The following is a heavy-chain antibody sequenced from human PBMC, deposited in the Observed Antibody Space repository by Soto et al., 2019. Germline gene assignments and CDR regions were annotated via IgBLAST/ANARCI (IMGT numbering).Heavy chain of an antibody. CDR3: ARDYYDSSGYAPWSDPTGSSGGMDV. CDR1: GDSISNYY. CDR2: FSYRGST. D-gene: IGHD3-22*01. V-gene: IGHV4-59*01. J-gene: IGHJ6*01. Sequence: SETLSLTCTVSGDSISNYYWSWIRQPPGKGLEWIGYFSYRGSTNYNPSLKSRVTISVDTSKNQFSLNVSSVTAADTAVYYCARDYYDSSGYAPWSDPTGSSGGMDVWGQGTTVTVSS.